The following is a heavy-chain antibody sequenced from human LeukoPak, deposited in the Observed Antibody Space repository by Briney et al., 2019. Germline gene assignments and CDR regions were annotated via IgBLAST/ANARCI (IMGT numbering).Heavy chain of an antibody. CDR2: IKQDGSEK. V-gene: IGHV3-7*01. CDR3: ARDNSLSFGELYANQLDY. D-gene: IGHD3-10*01. J-gene: IGHJ4*02. Sequence: SGGSLRLSCAASGFTFSSYWMSWVRQAPGKGLEWVANIKQDGSEKYYVDSVKGRFTISRDNAKNSLYLQMNSLRAEDTAVYYCARDNSLSFGELYANQLDYWGQGTLVTVSS. CDR1: GFTFSSYW.